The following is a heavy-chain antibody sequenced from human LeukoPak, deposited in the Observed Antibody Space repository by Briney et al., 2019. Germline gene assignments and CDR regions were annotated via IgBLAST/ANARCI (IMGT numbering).Heavy chain of an antibody. CDR2: IYYTGTT. CDR3: ARIPYYYDSTVPRWAFDV. V-gene: IGHV4-39*01. J-gene: IGHJ3*01. CDR1: GCISCIYY. Sequence: SETLSFTCIVSGCISCIYYWGWVRQPPGKGLEWVASIYYTGTTYYNPSLKSRLTISVDTSKSQFSLGLSSVTAADTAVYYCARIPYYYDSTVPRWAFDVWDQGTMVTVSS. D-gene: IGHD3-22*01.